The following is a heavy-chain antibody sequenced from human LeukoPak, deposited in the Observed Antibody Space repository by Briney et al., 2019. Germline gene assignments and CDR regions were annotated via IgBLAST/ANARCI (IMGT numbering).Heavy chain of an antibody. Sequence: PGGSLRLSCAASGFTSSSYSMNWVRQAPGKGLEWVSYISSGSTIYYADSVKGRFTISRDNAKNSLYLQMNSLRAEDTAVYYCAELGITMIGGVWGKGTTVTISS. D-gene: IGHD3-10*02. V-gene: IGHV3-48*04. J-gene: IGHJ6*04. CDR2: ISSGSTI. CDR1: GFTSSSYS. CDR3: AELGITMIGGV.